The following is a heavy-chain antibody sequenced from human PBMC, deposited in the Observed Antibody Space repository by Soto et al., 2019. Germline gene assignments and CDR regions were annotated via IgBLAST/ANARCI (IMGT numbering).Heavy chain of an antibody. Sequence: GGSLRLSCVASGFTFSRYSMYWVRQAPGKGPVWVSRINSYGDSINYADSVKGRFTISRDDAKNTVYLQMHSLRVEDTALYYCVRDLYRKGQYWGQGTLVTVSS. CDR2: INSYGDSI. CDR1: GFTFSRYS. V-gene: IGHV3-74*01. J-gene: IGHJ4*02. CDR3: VRDLYRKGQY. D-gene: IGHD2-15*01.